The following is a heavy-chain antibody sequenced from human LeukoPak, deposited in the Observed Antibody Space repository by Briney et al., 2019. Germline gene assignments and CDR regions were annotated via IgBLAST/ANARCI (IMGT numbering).Heavy chain of an antibody. J-gene: IGHJ5*02. D-gene: IGHD2-21*02. Sequence: AVKVSCKASGGTFSSYAISWVRQAPGQGLEWMGRIIPILGIANYAQKFQGRVTITADKSTSTAYMELSSLRSEDTAVYYCARSEIAYCGGDCCSAGWFDPWGQGTLVTVSS. CDR3: ARSEIAYCGGDCCSAGWFDP. CDR2: IIPILGIA. CDR1: GGTFSSYA. V-gene: IGHV1-69*04.